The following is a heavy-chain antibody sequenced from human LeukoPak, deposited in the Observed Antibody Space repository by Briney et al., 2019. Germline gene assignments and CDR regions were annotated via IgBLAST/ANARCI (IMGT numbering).Heavy chain of an antibody. CDR2: ISAYNGNT. J-gene: IGHJ4*02. D-gene: IGHD4-17*01. Sequence: ASVKVSCKASGYTFTSYGISWVRQAPGQGLEWMGWISAYNGNTNYAQTLQGRVTMTTDTSTSTAYMELRSLRSDDTAVYYCVLTTVTTSIDYWGQGTLVTVSS. CDR3: VLTTVTTSIDY. V-gene: IGHV1-18*01. CDR1: GYTFTSYG.